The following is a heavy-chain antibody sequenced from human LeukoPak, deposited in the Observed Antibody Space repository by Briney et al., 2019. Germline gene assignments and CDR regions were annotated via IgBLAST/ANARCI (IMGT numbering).Heavy chain of an antibody. CDR2: INPSGGST. CDR3: AKLAAAGTAHYYFDY. Sequence: GASVKVSCKASGYTFTSYHMHWMRQAPGQGLEIMGIINPSGGSTTYAQKFQGRVTMTRDTSTSTVHMELSSLRSEDTAVYYCAKLAAAGTAHYYFDYWGQGTLVTVSS. V-gene: IGHV1-46*01. CDR1: GYTFTSYH. D-gene: IGHD6-13*01. J-gene: IGHJ4*02.